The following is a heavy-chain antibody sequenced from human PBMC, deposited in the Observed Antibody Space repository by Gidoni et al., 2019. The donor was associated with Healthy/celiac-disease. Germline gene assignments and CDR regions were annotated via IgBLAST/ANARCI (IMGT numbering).Heavy chain of an antibody. Sequence: EVQLVESGGGLVKPGGSLRLSCAASGFTFSSYSMNWVRQAPGKGLEWVSSISSSSSYIYYADSVKGRFTISRDNAKNSLYLQMNSLRAEDTAVYYCASSMVAGYFDLWGRGTLVTVSS. CDR1: GFTFSSYS. J-gene: IGHJ2*01. V-gene: IGHV3-21*01. CDR3: ASSMVAGYFDL. D-gene: IGHD6-19*01. CDR2: ISSSSSYI.